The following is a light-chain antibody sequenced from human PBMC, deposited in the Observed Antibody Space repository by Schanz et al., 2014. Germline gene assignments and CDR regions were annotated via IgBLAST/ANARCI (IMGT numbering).Light chain of an antibody. CDR1: NSDVGSYDF. CDR3: SSYTSYSTVL. J-gene: IGLJ2*01. CDR2: DVS. Sequence: QSALTQPASVSGSPGQSITISCTGTNSDVGSYDFVSWYQQHPGEAPKLMIYDVSNRPSGVSNRFSGSKSGNTASLTISGLQAEDEADYYCSSYTSYSTVLFGGGTKLTVL. V-gene: IGLV2-14*03.